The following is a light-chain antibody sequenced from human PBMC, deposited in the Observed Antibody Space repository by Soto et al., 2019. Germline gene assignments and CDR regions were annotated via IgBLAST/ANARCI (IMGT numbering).Light chain of an antibody. CDR1: QDISKY. CDR2: DAS. Sequence: DIQMTQSPSSLSASVGDRVTITCQASQDISKYLNWYQKKPGKAPKLLIYDASNLERGVSPRFSGSGSGTHFTFTISSLQPEDIATYYCQQYDNFPPITFGQGTELEMK. CDR3: QQYDNFPPIT. J-gene: IGKJ5*01. V-gene: IGKV1-33*01.